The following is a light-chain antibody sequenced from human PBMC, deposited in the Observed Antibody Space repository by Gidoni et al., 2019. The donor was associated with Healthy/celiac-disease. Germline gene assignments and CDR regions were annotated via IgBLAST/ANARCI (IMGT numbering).Light chain of an antibody. CDR3: QQRSNWWT. Sequence: EIVLTQSPATLSLSPGERDPLSCRASQSVSSYLAWYQQKPGQAPRLLIYDASNRATGIPARFSGSGSGTDFTLTISSLEPEDFAVYYCQQRSNWWTFGQGTKVEIK. CDR1: QSVSSY. J-gene: IGKJ1*01. V-gene: IGKV3-11*01. CDR2: DAS.